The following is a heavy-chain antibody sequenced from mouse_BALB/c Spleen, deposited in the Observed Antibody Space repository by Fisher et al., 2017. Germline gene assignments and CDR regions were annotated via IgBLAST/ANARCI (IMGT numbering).Heavy chain of an antibody. Sequence: KFKGKATITADTSSNTAYLQLSSLTNEDSAVYYCTRAGSSTRGYFDVWGAGTTVTVSS. CDR3: TRAGSSTRGYFDV. J-gene: IGHJ1*01. D-gene: IGHD1-1*01. V-gene: IGHV14-2*02.